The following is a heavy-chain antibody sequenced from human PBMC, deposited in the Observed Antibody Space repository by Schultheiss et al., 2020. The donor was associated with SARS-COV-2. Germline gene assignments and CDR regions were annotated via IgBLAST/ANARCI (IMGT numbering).Heavy chain of an antibody. Sequence: GGSLRLSCAASGFTFSSYGMHWVRQAPGKGLEWVAVIWYDGSNKYYADSVKGRFTISRDNAKNSLYLQMNSLRPEDTALYYCAKDKLGSSWSNWFDPWGQGTLVTVSS. V-gene: IGHV3-33*03. J-gene: IGHJ5*02. CDR3: AKDKLGSSWSNWFDP. D-gene: IGHD6-13*01. CDR2: IWYDGSNK. CDR1: GFTFSSYG.